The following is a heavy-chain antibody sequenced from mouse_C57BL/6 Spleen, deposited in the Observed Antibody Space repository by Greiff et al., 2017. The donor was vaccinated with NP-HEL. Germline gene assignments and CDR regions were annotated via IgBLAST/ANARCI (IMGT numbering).Heavy chain of an antibody. V-gene: IGHV2-9-1*01. D-gene: IGHD2-4*01. CDR2: IWTGGGT. CDR1: GFSLTSYA. J-gene: IGHJ4*01. Sequence: VQLQQSGPGLVAPSQSLSITCTVSGFSLTSYAISWVRQPPGKGLEWLGVIWTGGGTNYNSALKSRLSISKDNSKSQVFLKMNSLQTDDTARYYCARDDYGDYYAMDYWGQGTSVTVSS. CDR3: ARDDYGDYYAMDY.